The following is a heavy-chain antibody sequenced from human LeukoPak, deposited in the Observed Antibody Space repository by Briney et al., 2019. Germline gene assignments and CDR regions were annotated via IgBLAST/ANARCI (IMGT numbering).Heavy chain of an antibody. V-gene: IGHV4-39*07. CDR1: GGAISSSSYY. J-gene: IGHJ5*02. D-gene: IGHD2-15*01. CDR3: VRHVVVAATPHFDP. Sequence: SETLSLTCTVSGGAISSSSYYWGWIRQPPGKGLEWIGSIYYSGSTYYNPSLKSRVTISVDTSKNQFSLKLSSVTAADTAVYYCVRHVVVAATPHFDPWGQGTLVTVSS. CDR2: IYYSGST.